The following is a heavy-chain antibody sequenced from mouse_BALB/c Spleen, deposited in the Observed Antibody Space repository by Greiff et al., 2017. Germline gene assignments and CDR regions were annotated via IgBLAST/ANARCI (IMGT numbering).Heavy chain of an antibody. CDR2: ISYDGSN. CDR3: ASMITTGYYYAMDY. V-gene: IGHV3-6*02. Sequence: EVQLQQSGPGLVKPSQSLSLTCSVTGYSITSGYYWNWIRQFPGNKLEWMGYISYDGSNNYNPSLKNRISITRDTSKNQFFLKLNSVTTEDTDTYYCASMITTGYYYAMDYWGQGTSVTVSS. D-gene: IGHD2-4*01. CDR1: GYSITSGYY. J-gene: IGHJ4*01.